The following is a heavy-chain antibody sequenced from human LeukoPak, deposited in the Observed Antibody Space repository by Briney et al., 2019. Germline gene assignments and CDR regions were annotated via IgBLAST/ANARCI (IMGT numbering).Heavy chain of an antibody. CDR1: GFTFSSYG. V-gene: IGHV3-30*18. Sequence: GGSLRLSCAASGFTFSSYGMHWVRQAPGKGLEWVAVISYDGSNKYYADSVKGRFTISRDNSKNTLYLQMNSLRAEDTAVYYCAKAPLRFLEWLSWVDYWGRGTLVTVSS. D-gene: IGHD3-3*01. CDR3: AKAPLRFLEWLSWVDY. CDR2: ISYDGSNK. J-gene: IGHJ4*02.